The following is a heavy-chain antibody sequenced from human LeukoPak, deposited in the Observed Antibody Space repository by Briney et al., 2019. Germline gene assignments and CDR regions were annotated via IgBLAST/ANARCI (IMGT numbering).Heavy chain of an antibody. CDR1: GGSIRSYY. D-gene: IGHD6-19*01. V-gene: IGHV4-59*01. CDR3: ARARGQWLVVPQYFDL. CDR2: IYYSGST. J-gene: IGHJ2*01. Sequence: PSETLSLTCTVSGGSIRSYYWSWIRQPPGKGLEWIGYIYYSGSTNYNPSLKSRVTISVDTSKNQFSLKLSSVTAADTAVYYCARARGQWLVVPQYFDLWGRGTLVTVSS.